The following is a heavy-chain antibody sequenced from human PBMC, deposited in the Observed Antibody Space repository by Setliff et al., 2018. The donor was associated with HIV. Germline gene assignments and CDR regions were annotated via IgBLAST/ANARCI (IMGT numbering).Heavy chain of an antibody. V-gene: IGHV4-4*02. CDR2: IYHSGST. J-gene: IGHJ4*02. D-gene: IGHD3-22*01. Sequence: SETLSLTCAVSGGSISSSNWWSWVRQSPGKGLEWIGEIYHSGSTDYNPSLKSRVTISVGKSRNQFSLKLSSVTAADTAVYYCARTHSSYFPYYFDYWGQGTLVTVSS. CDR3: ARTHSSYFPYYFDY. CDR1: GGSISSSNW.